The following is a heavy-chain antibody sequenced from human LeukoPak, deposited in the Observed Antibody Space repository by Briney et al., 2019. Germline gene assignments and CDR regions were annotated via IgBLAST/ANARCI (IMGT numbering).Heavy chain of an antibody. J-gene: IGHJ5*02. CDR2: FDPEDGET. CDR3: ATKGADGDWFDP. D-gene: IGHD4-17*01. CDR1: GYTRTELS. Sequence: ASVKVSCKVSGYTRTELSMHWVRQAPGKGLEWMGGFDPEDGETIYAQKFQGRVTMTEDTSTDTAYMELSSLRSEDTAVYYCATKGADGDWFDPWGQGTLVTVSS. V-gene: IGHV1-24*01.